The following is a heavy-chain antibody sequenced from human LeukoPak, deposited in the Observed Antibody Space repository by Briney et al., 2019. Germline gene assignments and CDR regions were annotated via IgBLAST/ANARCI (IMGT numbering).Heavy chain of an antibody. D-gene: IGHD5-18*01. J-gene: IGHJ4*02. CDR2: IYTSGRT. Sequence: PSETLSLTCTVSGGSISSYYWSWIRQPPGKGLEWIGYIYTSGRTNYNPSLKRRVTISVDTSKNQFSLKLSSVTAADTAVYYCARHRGYSYGTIFDYWGQGTLVTVSS. CDR1: GGSISSYY. V-gene: IGHV4-4*09. CDR3: ARHRGYSYGTIFDY.